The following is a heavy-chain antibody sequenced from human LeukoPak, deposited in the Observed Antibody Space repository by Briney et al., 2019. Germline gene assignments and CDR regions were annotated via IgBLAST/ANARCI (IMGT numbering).Heavy chain of an antibody. CDR2: ILYDGSNK. V-gene: IGHV3-30*04. CDR1: GFTFSSYA. Sequence: GGSLRLSCAASGFTFSSYAMHWVRQAPGKGLEWVAVILYDGSNKYYADSVKRRFTIYRDNSKNTLYLQMNSLRAEDTAVYYCASDSHSVVPAAMCGAFDIWGQGTMVTVSS. J-gene: IGHJ3*02. CDR3: ASDSHSVVPAAMCGAFDI. D-gene: IGHD2-2*01.